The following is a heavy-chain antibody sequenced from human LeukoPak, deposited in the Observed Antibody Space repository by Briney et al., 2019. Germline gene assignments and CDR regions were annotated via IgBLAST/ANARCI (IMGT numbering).Heavy chain of an antibody. CDR3: ATTWYYDSRGYLFDD. CDR1: GGSISSYY. J-gene: IGHJ4*01. Sequence: PSETLSLTCTVSGGSISSYYWSWIRQPPGKGLEWIGYIYYSGSTNYNPSLKSRVTISVDTSKNQFSLKLSSVTAADTAVYFCATTWYYDSRGYLFDDWGHGTLVTVSS. CDR2: IYYSGST. V-gene: IGHV4-59*01. D-gene: IGHD3-22*01.